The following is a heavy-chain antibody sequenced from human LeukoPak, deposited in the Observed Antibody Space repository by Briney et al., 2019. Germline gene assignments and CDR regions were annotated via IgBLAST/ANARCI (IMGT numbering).Heavy chain of an antibody. D-gene: IGHD3-10*01. Sequence: PSQTLSLTCTVSGGSISSGGYYWSWIRQPPGKGLEWIGHIYHSGSSYYNPSLKSRVTISVDTSKNQFSLKLSSVTAADTAVYYCARQSRGRRVKYYYGSGSNPYYFDYWGQGTLVTVSS. CDR1: GGSISSGGYY. J-gene: IGHJ4*02. CDR3: ARQSRGRRVKYYYGSGSNPYYFDY. CDR2: IYHSGSS. V-gene: IGHV4-30-2*01.